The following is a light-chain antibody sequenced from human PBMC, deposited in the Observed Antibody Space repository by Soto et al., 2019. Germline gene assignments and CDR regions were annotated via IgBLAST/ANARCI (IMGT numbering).Light chain of an antibody. CDR3: QQYNDWWT. Sequence: DIQMTRSPSTLSASVGDRVTITCRASQSISSWLAWYQQKPGKAPKLLIYDASSLESGVPSRFSGSGSGTEFTLTISSLQPDDFATYYCQQYNDWWTFGQGTKVEIK. V-gene: IGKV1-5*01. CDR1: QSISSW. J-gene: IGKJ1*01. CDR2: DAS.